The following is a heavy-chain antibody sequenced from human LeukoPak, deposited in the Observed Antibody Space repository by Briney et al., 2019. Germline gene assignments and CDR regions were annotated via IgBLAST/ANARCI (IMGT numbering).Heavy chain of an antibody. CDR3: ARHGGAFDY. V-gene: IGHV5-51*01. D-gene: IGHD4-17*01. CDR2: IYPADSDT. Sequence: GEPLKISCQVSGYIFTHYWIGWVRQMPGKGLESMGIIYPADSDTTYSPSFQGQVTISADKSISTVYLQWSSLKASDSAMYYCARHGGAFDYWGQGTLVTVSS. J-gene: IGHJ4*02. CDR1: GYIFTHYW.